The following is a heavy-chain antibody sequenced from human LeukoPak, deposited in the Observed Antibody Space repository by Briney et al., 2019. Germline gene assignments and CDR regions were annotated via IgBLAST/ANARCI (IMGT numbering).Heavy chain of an antibody. V-gene: IGHV4-39*01. CDR1: GVSISSSSYY. J-gene: IGHJ4*01. CDR2: IYSSGST. Sequence: SETLSLTCNVSGVSISSSSYYWGWIRQPAGKGREWIGSIYSSGSTYYNSSLKSRVTISIDTSKNQVSLKMSSVTAADTAVYYCAKSGGYGLIDYWGQGTLVTVSS. D-gene: IGHD6-25*01. CDR3: AKSGGYGLIDY.